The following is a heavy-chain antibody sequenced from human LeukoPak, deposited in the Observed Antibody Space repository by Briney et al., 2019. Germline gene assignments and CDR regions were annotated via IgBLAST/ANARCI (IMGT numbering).Heavy chain of an antibody. CDR3: ARDMTTATTCYLQH. Sequence: GGSLRLSCAASGFTFSSYEMNWVRQAPGKGLEWVSSISSRSTYRYYADSVKGRFTISRDNAKNSLCLQMNSLRAEDTAVYYCARDMTTATTCYLQHWGQGTLVTVSS. CDR2: ISSRSTYR. V-gene: IGHV3-21*06. CDR1: GFTFSSYE. D-gene: IGHD4-17*01. J-gene: IGHJ1*01.